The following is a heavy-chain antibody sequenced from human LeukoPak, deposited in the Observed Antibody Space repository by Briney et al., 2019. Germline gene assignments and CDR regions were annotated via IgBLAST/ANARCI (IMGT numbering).Heavy chain of an antibody. CDR1: GFTFSSYA. V-gene: IGHV3-30-3*01. CDR2: ISYDGSNK. J-gene: IGHJ3*02. D-gene: IGHD1/OR15-1a*01. Sequence: PGRSLRLSCAASGFTFSSYAMHWVRQAPGKGLEWVAVISYDGSNKYYADSVKGRFTISRDNSKNTLYLQMNSLRAEDMAVYYCARAPMEHDAFDIWGQGTMVTVSS. CDR3: ARAPMEHDAFDI.